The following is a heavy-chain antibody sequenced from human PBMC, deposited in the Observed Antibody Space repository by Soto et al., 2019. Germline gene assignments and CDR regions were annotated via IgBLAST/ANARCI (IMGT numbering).Heavy chain of an antibody. CDR3: ARMNYYDTSGYPFDY. Sequence: LSLTCTVSGGSISSGGYYWSWIRQHPGKGLEWIGYIYYSGSTYYNPPLKSRVTISVDTSKNQFSLKLSSVTAADTAVYYCARMNYYDTSGYPFDYWSQGMMVTVSS. D-gene: IGHD3-22*01. J-gene: IGHJ4*02. CDR2: IYYSGST. CDR1: GGSISSGGYY. V-gene: IGHV4-31*03.